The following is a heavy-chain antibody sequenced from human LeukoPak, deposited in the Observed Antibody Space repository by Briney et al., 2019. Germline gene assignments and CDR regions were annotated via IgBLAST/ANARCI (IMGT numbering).Heavy chain of an antibody. CDR3: AKDPARGQLGIFDY. V-gene: IGHV3-30-3*01. CDR2: ISYDGSNK. CDR1: GFIFRSYA. Sequence: GRSLRLSCAASGFIFRSYAMHWVRQAPGKGLEWVALISYDGSNKYYADSVRGRFTISRDNSRNTLYMQMNSLRVEDTAVYYCAKDPARGQLGIFDYWGQGVLVTVSS. J-gene: IGHJ4*02. D-gene: IGHD6-6*01.